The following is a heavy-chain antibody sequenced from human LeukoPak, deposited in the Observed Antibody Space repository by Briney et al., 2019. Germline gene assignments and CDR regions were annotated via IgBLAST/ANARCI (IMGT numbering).Heavy chain of an antibody. CDR1: GGSISSGGYY. D-gene: IGHD1-1*01. CDR2: IYYSGST. V-gene: IGHV4-31*03. Sequence: PSETLSLTCTVSGGSISSGGYYWSWIRQHPGKGLEWIGYIYYSGSTYYNPSLKSRVTISVDTSKNQFSLKLSSVTAADTAVYYCARHEVAYWNPPYYYYGMDVWGQGTTVTVSS. CDR3: ARHEVAYWNPPYYYYGMDV. J-gene: IGHJ6*02.